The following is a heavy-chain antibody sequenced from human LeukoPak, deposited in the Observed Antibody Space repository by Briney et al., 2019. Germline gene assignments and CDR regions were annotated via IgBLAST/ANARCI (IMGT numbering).Heavy chain of an antibody. CDR2: IIPIFGTA. D-gene: IGHD3-10*01. V-gene: IGHV1-69*13. CDR1: GGTFISYA. J-gene: IGHJ3*02. CDR3: ARSVDPGEFFRSHDAFDI. Sequence: SVKVSCKASGGTFISYANSWVRQAPGQGRECMGGIIPIFGTANYAQKFQGRVTITADESTSTAYMELSSLRSEDTAVYYCARSVDPGEFFRSHDAFDIWGQGTMVTVSS.